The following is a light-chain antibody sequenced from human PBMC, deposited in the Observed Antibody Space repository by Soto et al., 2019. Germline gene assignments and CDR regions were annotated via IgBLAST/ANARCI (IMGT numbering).Light chain of an antibody. J-gene: IGLJ2*01. V-gene: IGLV2-14*01. CDR2: DVS. CDR3: SSYTSSNTVV. CDR1: SSDVGGYNY. Sequence: QSVLTQPASVSGSPGQSITISCTGTSSDVGGYNYVSWYQQHPGKAPKLIIYDVSQRPSGVSNRFSGSKSGNTASLTISGLQADDEADYYCSSYTSSNTVVFGGGTKLTVL.